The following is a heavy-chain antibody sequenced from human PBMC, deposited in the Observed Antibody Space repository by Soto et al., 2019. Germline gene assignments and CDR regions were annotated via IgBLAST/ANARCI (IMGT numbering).Heavy chain of an antibody. J-gene: IGHJ5*01. CDR1: GGSLTDTN. CDR2: INHRGTI. Sequence: SETLSLTCGVYGGSLTDTNWNWIRQTPGKGLEWIGEINHRGTINYNPSLKSRVTLSVDTSRNQFSLSLRSVIAADTAVYYCERGRGFIRSRMVCFDSWGQGSLVTVSS. V-gene: IGHV4-34*01. CDR3: ERGRGFIRSRMVCFDS. D-gene: IGHD3-16*01.